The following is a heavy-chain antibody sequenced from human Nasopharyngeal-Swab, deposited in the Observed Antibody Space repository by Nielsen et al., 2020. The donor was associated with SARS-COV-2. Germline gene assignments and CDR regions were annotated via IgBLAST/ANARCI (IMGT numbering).Heavy chain of an antibody. J-gene: IGHJ3*02. D-gene: IGHD2-15*01. CDR2: IYYSGST. V-gene: IGHV4-31*02. CDR3: ARDGVVAATDAFDI. Sequence: WIRQPPGKGLEWIGYIYYSGSTYYNPSLTSRVTISVDTSKNQFSLKLSSVTAADTAVYYCARDGVVAATDAFDIWGQGTMVTVSS.